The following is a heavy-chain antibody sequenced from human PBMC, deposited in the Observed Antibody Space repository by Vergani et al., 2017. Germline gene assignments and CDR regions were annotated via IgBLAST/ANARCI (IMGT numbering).Heavy chain of an antibody. CDR1: GGSISNGDYY. CDR3: ARGITMIVVVTSEGSWFDP. Sequence: QVQLQESGPGLVEPSQTLSLTCTVSGGSISNGDYYWSWIRQPPGKGLEWIGYIYYSGSTYYNPSLKSRVTISVDTSKNQFSLKLGSVTAADTAVYYCARGITMIVVVTSEGSWFDPWGQGTLVTVSS. J-gene: IGHJ5*02. CDR2: IYYSGST. V-gene: IGHV4-30-4*01. D-gene: IGHD3-22*01.